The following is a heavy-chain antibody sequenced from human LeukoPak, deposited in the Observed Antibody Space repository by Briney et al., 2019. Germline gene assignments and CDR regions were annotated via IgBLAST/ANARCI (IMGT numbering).Heavy chain of an antibody. J-gene: IGHJ4*02. CDR1: VYTFTSCD. V-gene: IGHV1-8*01. CDR3: TRGSSGRRDY. Sequence: ASVKVSFKASVYTFTSCDINWVRQATGQGLEWIGWMNPNSGNTGYGQSFQGRVTMTRDNSISTAYMELSNLRSEDTAIYYCTRGSSGRRDYWGQGTLVTVSS. D-gene: IGHD6-19*01. CDR2: MNPNSGNT.